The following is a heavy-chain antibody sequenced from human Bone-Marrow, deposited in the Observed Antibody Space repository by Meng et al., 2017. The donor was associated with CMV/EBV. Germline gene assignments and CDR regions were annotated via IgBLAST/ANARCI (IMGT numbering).Heavy chain of an antibody. Sequence: GGPLRLSCATSGFTFASYDMHWVRQVTGKGLEWVAAIGTAGHTWYPSSVKGRFTISREDARNSLYLQMNSLRTEDTALYFCAKGNFWSGYSNYYFDYWGQGTLVTVSS. D-gene: IGHD3-3*01. CDR1: GFTFASYD. CDR2: IGTAGHT. V-gene: IGHV3-13*01. CDR3: AKGNFWSGYSNYYFDY. J-gene: IGHJ4*02.